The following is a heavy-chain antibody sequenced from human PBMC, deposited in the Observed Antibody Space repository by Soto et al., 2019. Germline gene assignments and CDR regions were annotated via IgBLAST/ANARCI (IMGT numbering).Heavy chain of an antibody. D-gene: IGHD3-22*01. CDR3: AADNPYHSSSSFDI. V-gene: IGHV1-58*01. CDR2: IVVGTGNT. CDR1: GFTFTSSA. Sequence: GASVKVSCKASGFTFTSSAVQRVRQARGQRLEWIGWIVVGTGNTNYAQKFQERVTITRDMSTSTAYMELSSLRSEDTAVYYCAADNPYHSSSSFDIWGQGTMDTVSS. J-gene: IGHJ3*02.